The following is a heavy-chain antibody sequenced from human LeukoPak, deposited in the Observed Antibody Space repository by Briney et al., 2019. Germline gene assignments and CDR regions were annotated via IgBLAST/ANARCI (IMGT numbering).Heavy chain of an antibody. CDR3: ASPLLLEFGWLLEFDY. CDR2: ISYDGSNK. Sequence: PGGSLRLSCAASGFTFSSYAMHWVRQAPGKGLEWVAVISYDGSNKYYADSVKGRFTISRDNSKNTLYLQMNSLRAEDTAVYYCASPLLLEFGWLLEFDYWGQGTLVTVSS. J-gene: IGHJ4*02. CDR1: GFTFSSYA. D-gene: IGHD3-9*01. V-gene: IGHV3-30-3*01.